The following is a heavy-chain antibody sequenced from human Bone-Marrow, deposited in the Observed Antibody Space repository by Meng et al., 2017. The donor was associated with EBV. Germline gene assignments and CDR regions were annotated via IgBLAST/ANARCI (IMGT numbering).Heavy chain of an antibody. D-gene: IGHD1-26*01. CDR2: IIPIFGTA. CDR1: GGTFSSYA. J-gene: IGHJ4*02. CDR3: ARGGELLESFNY. Sequence: QGSLVQSGGEGKKPGSSGNVSCKASGGTFSSYAISWVRQAPGQGLEWMGGIIPIFGTANYAQKFQGRVTITADESTSTAYMELSSLRSEDTAVYYCARGGELLESFNYWGQGTLVTVSS. V-gene: IGHV1-69*01.